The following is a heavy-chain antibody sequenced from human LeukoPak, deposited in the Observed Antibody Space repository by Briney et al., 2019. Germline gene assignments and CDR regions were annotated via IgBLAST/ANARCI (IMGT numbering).Heavy chain of an antibody. Sequence: SETLSLTCTVSGGSISSYYWSWIRQPPGKGLEWIGYIYYCGSTNYNPSLKSRVTISVDTSKNQFSLKLSSVTAADTAVYYCARHSSGWYYFDYWGQGTLVTVSS. V-gene: IGHV4-59*08. D-gene: IGHD6-19*01. CDR1: GGSISSYY. J-gene: IGHJ4*02. CDR3: ARHSSGWYYFDY. CDR2: IYYCGST.